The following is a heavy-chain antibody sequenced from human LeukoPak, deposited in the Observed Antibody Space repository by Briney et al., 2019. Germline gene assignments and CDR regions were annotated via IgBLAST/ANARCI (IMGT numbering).Heavy chain of an antibody. D-gene: IGHD6-19*01. J-gene: IGHJ2*01. Sequence: PSETLSLTCTVSGGSISNRSYYWGWTRQPPGKGLEWIGNIYYSGRTDYNPSLKSRVTISVDTSKNQFSLKLSSVPAADTAVYYCALGYTTGWYYFDLWGRGTLVTVSS. V-gene: IGHV4-39*01. CDR1: GGSISNRSYY. CDR2: IYYSGRT. CDR3: ALGYTTGWYYFDL.